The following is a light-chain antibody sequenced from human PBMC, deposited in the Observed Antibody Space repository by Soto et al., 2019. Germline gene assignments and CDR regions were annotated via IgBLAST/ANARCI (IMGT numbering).Light chain of an antibody. V-gene: IGKV3-20*01. CDR2: GAS. Sequence: EIVLTQSPGTLSLSPGERATLSCRASQSVSSSYLAWYQQKPGQAPRPLIYGASSRATGIPDRFSGSESGTDFTLTISRLEPEDFAVYHCQQYHNLPPWTFGQGTKVEIK. CDR3: QQYHNLPPWT. J-gene: IGKJ1*01. CDR1: QSVSSSY.